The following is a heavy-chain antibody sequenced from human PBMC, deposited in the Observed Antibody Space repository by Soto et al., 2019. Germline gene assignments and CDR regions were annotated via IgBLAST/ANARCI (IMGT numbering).Heavy chain of an antibody. J-gene: IGHJ3*02. CDR2: TYYRSKWYN. CDR1: GDSVSSNSAA. Sequence: SQTLSLTCAISGDSVSSNSAAWNWIRQSPPRGLEWLGRTYYRSKWYNDYAVSVKSRITINPDTSKNQFSLQLNSVTPEDTAVYYCARDRAPDYEAFDIWGQGTMVTVSS. D-gene: IGHD4-17*01. V-gene: IGHV6-1*01. CDR3: ARDRAPDYEAFDI.